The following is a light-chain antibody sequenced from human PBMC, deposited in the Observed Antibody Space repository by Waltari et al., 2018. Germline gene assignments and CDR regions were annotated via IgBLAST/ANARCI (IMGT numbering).Light chain of an antibody. Sequence: SFSASTGDRVTITCRASQGISSYLAWYQQKPGKAPKLLIYAASTLQSGVPSRFSGSGSGTDFTLTISCLQSEDFATYYCQQYYSYPSYTFGQGTKLEIK. CDR3: QQYYSYPSYT. CDR2: AAS. J-gene: IGKJ2*01. CDR1: QGISSY. V-gene: IGKV1-8*01.